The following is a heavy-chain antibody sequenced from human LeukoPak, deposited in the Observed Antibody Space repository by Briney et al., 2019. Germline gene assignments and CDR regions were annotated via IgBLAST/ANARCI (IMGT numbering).Heavy chain of an antibody. V-gene: IGHV4-31*03. CDR2: IYYSGST. CDR3: ARAAGKRPIAARPIYYYYMDV. CDR1: GGSLSSGGYY. D-gene: IGHD6-6*01. J-gene: IGHJ6*03. Sequence: SETLSLTCTVSGGSLSSGGYYWSWIRQHPGKGLEWIGYIYYSGSTYYNPSLKSRVTISVDTSKNQFSLKLSSVTAADTAVYYCARAAGKRPIAARPIYYYYMDVWGKGTTVTVSS.